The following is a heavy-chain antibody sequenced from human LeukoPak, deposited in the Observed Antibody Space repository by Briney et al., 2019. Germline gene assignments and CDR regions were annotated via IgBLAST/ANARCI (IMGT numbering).Heavy chain of an antibody. Sequence: PGGSLRLSCAASGFTISSYAMHWVRQAPGKGLEWVSSISSSSSYIYYADSVKGRFTISRDNAKNSLYLQMNSLRAEDTAVYYCARAPRLRYFDWLRVHFDYWGQGTLVTVSS. J-gene: IGHJ4*02. D-gene: IGHD3-9*01. CDR2: ISSSSSYI. CDR1: GFTISSYA. CDR3: ARAPRLRYFDWLRVHFDY. V-gene: IGHV3-21*01.